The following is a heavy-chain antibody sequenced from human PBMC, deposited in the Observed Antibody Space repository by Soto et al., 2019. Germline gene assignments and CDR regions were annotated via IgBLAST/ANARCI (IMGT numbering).Heavy chain of an antibody. CDR1: VASFSSRGTF. CDR3: ARYDAESGSNKLDP. D-gene: IGHD5-12*01. J-gene: IGHJ5*02. CDR2: IYYTGNT. V-gene: IGHV4-61*08. Sequence: QVQLQESGPGVGKPSDPLSVPCPAPVASFSSRGTFWGWSRQPQGGGLQWIGYIYYTGNTNYSPSLKSRATLSVDTSRNQFSLRLTSVTAADTAIYYCARYDAESGSNKLDPWGQGTLVTVSS.